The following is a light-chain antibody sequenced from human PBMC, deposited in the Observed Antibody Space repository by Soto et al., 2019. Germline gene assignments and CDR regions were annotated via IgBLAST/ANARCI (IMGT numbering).Light chain of an antibody. J-gene: IGKJ1*01. CDR3: QQYGSSPKT. V-gene: IGKV3-20*01. Sequence: EIVLTQSPGILSLSPGERATLSCRDSRSVSSSYLAWYQQKPGQAPRLLIYGASSRATGIPDRFSGSGSGTDFTLTISRLEPEDFAVYYCQQYGSSPKTFGQGTKVEIK. CDR1: RSVSSSY. CDR2: GAS.